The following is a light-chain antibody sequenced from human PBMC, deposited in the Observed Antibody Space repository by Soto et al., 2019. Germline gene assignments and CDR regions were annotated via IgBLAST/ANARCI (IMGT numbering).Light chain of an antibody. J-gene: IGLJ2*01. CDR2: GND. Sequence: QSVLTQPPSASGTPGQRVTISCSGSNSNIGSNAVNWYQQLPGTAPKLLIHGNDQRPSGVPDRLSGSKSGTSASLAISGLQSEDEDDYYCAAWDDRLNAPVFGGGTQLTVL. CDR1: NSNIGSNA. V-gene: IGLV1-44*01. CDR3: AAWDDRLNAPV.